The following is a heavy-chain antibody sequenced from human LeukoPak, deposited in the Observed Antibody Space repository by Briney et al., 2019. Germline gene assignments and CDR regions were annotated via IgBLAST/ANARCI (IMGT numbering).Heavy chain of an antibody. V-gene: IGHV4-59*04. D-gene: IGHD6-6*01. J-gene: IGHJ3*02. CDR2: IYYSDSGKM. Sequence: SETLSLTCTVSGGSISSYYWSWIRQSPGKGLEWIGSIYYSDSGKMYYNPSLKSRVTMSADTSKNQFSLRVNSVTAADTAVYYCARRPPALGAFDIWGQGTMVSVSS. CDR3: ARRPPALGAFDI. CDR1: GGSISSYY.